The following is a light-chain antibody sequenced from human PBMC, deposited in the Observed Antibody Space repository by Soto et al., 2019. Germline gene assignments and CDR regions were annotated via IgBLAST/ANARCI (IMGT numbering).Light chain of an antibody. CDR3: QSYDSNLSEV. Sequence: QSVLTQPPSVPGAPGQTVTISCTGSGSNIGAGYGVQWYQQLPGTAPRLLIYGSDERPSGVPDRFSASVSGNSASLAITGLQTEDEAVYYCQSYDSNLSEVFGPGTKVTVL. CDR1: GSNIGAGYG. V-gene: IGLV1-40*01. J-gene: IGLJ1*01. CDR2: GSD.